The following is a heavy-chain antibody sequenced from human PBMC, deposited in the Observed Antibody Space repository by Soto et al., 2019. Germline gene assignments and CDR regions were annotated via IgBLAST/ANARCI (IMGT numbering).Heavy chain of an antibody. CDR3: AREGITIFGVRPLGMDV. D-gene: IGHD3-3*01. Sequence: ASVKVSCKASGYTFTSYGISWVRQAPGQGLEWMGWISAYNGNTNYAQKLQGRVTMTTDTSTSTAYMELRSLRSDDTAVYYCAREGITIFGVRPLGMDVWGQGTTVTVSS. CDR2: ISAYNGNT. V-gene: IGHV1-18*04. J-gene: IGHJ6*02. CDR1: GYTFTSYG.